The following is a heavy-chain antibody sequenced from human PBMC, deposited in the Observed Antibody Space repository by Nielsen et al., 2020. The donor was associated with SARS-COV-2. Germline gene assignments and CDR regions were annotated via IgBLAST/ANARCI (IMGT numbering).Heavy chain of an antibody. Sequence: ASVKVSCKASGYTFTSYDINWVRQATGQGLEWMGWMKPNSGNTGYAQKFQGRVTMTRNTSISTAYMELSSLRSEDTAVYYCARGEQTGYDFWSGYYLYYYYYMDVWGKGTTVTFSS. J-gene: IGHJ6*03. CDR2: MKPNSGNT. D-gene: IGHD3-3*01. CDR3: ARGEQTGYDFWSGYYLYYYYYMDV. CDR1: GYTFTSYD. V-gene: IGHV1-8*01.